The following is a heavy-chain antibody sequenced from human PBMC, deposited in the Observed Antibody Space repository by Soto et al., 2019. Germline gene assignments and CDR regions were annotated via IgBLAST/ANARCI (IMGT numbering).Heavy chain of an antibody. CDR2: ISSSSSYI. CDR3: ARDLYGSGSYVPVSFDY. D-gene: IGHD3-10*01. J-gene: IGHJ4*02. CDR1: GFTFSSYS. V-gene: IGHV3-21*01. Sequence: GGSLRLSCAASGFTFSSYSMNWVRQAPGKGLEWVSSISSSSSYIYYADSVKGRFTISRDNAKNSLYLQMNSLRAEDTAVYYCARDLYGSGSYVPVSFDYWGQGTLVTVSS.